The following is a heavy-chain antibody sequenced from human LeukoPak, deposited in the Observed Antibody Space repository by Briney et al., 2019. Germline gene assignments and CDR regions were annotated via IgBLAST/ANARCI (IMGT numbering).Heavy chain of an antibody. CDR2: INSDGSST. Sequence: GGSLRLSCATSGFTFSSYGLHWVRQAPGKGLVWVSRINSDGSSTSYTDSVKGRFTISRDNAKNTLYLQMNSLRAEDTAVYYCAREGIVGATTALGLDYWGQGTLVTVSS. D-gene: IGHD1-26*01. V-gene: IGHV3-74*01. CDR3: AREGIVGATTALGLDY. CDR1: GFTFSSYG. J-gene: IGHJ4*02.